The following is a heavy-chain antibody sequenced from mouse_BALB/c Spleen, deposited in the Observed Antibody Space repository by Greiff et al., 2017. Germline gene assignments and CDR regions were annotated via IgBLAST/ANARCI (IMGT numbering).Heavy chain of an antibody. CDR3: ASERLGGYYGN. CDR1: GYSITSGYY. D-gene: IGHD2-3*01. J-gene: IGHJ3*01. CDR2: ISYDGSN. Sequence: VQLQQSGPGLVKPSQSLSLTCSVTGYSITSGYYWNWIRQFPGNKLEWMGYISYDGSNNYNPSLKNRISITRDTSKNQFFLKLNSVTTEDTATYYCASERLGGYYGNWGQGTLVTVSA. V-gene: IGHV3-6*02.